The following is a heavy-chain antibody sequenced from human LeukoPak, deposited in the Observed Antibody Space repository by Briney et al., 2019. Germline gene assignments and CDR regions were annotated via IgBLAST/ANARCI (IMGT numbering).Heavy chain of an antibody. CDR1: GFTFSSYA. CDR2: ISGSGGST. J-gene: IGHJ4*02. D-gene: IGHD3-22*01. Sequence: GGSLRLSCAASGFTFSSYAMSWVRQAPGKGLEWVSAISGSGGSTYYADSVKGRFTISRDNSKNTLYLQMNSLRAEDTAVYYCAKDDRAYYDSSGYYYWGQGTLVTVSS. CDR3: AKDDRAYYDSSGYYY. V-gene: IGHV3-23*01.